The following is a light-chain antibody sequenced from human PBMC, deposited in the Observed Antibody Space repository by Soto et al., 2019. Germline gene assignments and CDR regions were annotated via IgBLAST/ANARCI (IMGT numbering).Light chain of an antibody. V-gene: IGKV1-5*01. CDR1: QSLNNA. CDR3: QQYHRKSVT. CDR2: DAS. J-gene: IGKJ5*01. Sequence: DLQMTQSPSTLSASVGDRVTITCRASQSLNNALAWYQQKPGKAPNLLIYDASTLERGVPSRFSGTGSGTEFTLTISSLQPDEFATYYCQQYHRKSVTVGQGTRLEIK.